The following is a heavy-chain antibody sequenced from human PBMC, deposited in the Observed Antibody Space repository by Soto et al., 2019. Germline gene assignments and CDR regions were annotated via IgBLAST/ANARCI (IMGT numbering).Heavy chain of an antibody. CDR3: AKALGEWELAELCDY. D-gene: IGHD1-26*01. V-gene: IGHV3-30*18. CDR2: ISYDGSNK. Sequence: QVQLVESGGGVVQPGRSLRLSCAASGFTFSSYGMHWVRQAPGKGLEWVAVISYDGSNKYYADSVKGRFTISRDNSKNTLYLQMNSLRAEDTAVYYCAKALGEWELAELCDYWGQGTLVTVSS. J-gene: IGHJ4*02. CDR1: GFTFSSYG.